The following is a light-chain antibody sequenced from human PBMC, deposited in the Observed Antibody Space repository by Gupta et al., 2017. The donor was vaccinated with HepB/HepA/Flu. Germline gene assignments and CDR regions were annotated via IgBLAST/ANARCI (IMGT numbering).Light chain of an antibody. CDR3: SSYTSSSTTQ. Sequence: QSALTQPASASGSPGQSITISCTGTSSDVGGYNYVSWYQQHPGKAPKLMIYDVSNRPAGVSNRFSGSKSGNTASLTISGLQEEDEADYYCSSYTSSSTTQFGGGTKLTVL. V-gene: IGLV2-14*01. J-gene: IGLJ2*01. CDR1: SSDVGGYNY. CDR2: DVS.